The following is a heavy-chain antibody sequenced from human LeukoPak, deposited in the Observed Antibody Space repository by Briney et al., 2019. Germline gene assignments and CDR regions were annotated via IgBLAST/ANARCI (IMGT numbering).Heavy chain of an antibody. CDR1: GGSISTYY. D-gene: IGHD1-26*01. CDR3: ARHGGSLGYFDY. Sequence: PSETLSLTCSVSGGSISTYYWSWIRQTPGKGLEWIGYVYDSGTTNYNPSLKGRVTISSDTSKNQSSLNLRSVNAADTAIYYCARHGGSLGYFDYWGQGTLVTVSS. CDR2: VYDSGTT. J-gene: IGHJ4*02. V-gene: IGHV4-59*08.